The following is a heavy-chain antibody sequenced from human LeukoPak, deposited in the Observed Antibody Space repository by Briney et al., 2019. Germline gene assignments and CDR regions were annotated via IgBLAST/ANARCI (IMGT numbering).Heavy chain of an antibody. CDR1: GGSISSSSYY. J-gene: IGHJ4*02. V-gene: IGHV4-39*01. CDR3: AGPYASWIPIGN. D-gene: IGHD5-12*01. Sequence: SETLSLTYTVSGGSISSSSYYWGWIRQPPGKGLEWIGSIYYSGSTYYNPSLKSRVTISVDTSKNQFSLKLSSVTAADTAVYYCAGPYASWIPIGNWGQGTLVTVSS. CDR2: IYYSGST.